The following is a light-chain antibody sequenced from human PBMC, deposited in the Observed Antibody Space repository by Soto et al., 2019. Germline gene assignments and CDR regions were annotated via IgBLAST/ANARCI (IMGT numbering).Light chain of an antibody. Sequence: DIQVTQSPSTLSASVGDRVTITCRASQSISSWLAWYQQKPGKAPKLLIYDASSLESGVPSRFSGSGSGTEFTLTISCLQPDDFATYYCEQYNSYCTFGQGTKVDIK. CDR2: DAS. CDR3: EQYNSYCT. J-gene: IGKJ1*01. V-gene: IGKV1-5*01. CDR1: QSISSW.